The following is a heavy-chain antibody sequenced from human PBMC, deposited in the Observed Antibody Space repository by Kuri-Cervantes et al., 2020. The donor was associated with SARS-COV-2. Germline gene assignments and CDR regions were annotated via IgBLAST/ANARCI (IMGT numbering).Heavy chain of an antibody. CDR2: ISYDGSNK. V-gene: IGHV3-30*04. CDR1: GFTFSSYA. Sequence: GESLKISCAASGFTFSSYAMHWVRQAPGKGLEWVAVISYDGSNKYYADSVKGRFTISRDNAKNSLYLQMNSLRAEDTAVYYCAREGRIAAAGRYYYYYMDVWGKGTTVTVSS. J-gene: IGHJ6*03. CDR3: AREGRIAAAGRYYYYYMDV. D-gene: IGHD6-13*01.